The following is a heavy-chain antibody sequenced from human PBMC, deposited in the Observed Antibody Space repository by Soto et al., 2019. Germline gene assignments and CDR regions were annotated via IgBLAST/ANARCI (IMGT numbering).Heavy chain of an antibody. Sequence: SETLSLTCAVSGYSLSNGYFWGWIRQPPGKGLEWIGSIHHRGSTYYNPSLKSRLTISADTSKNHFSLKLSSVTAADTAVYFCAREVGATARAFDYWGQGSLVTVS. CDR3: AREVGATARAFDY. J-gene: IGHJ4*02. D-gene: IGHD1-26*01. CDR2: IHHRGST. V-gene: IGHV4-38-2*02. CDR1: GYSLSNGYF.